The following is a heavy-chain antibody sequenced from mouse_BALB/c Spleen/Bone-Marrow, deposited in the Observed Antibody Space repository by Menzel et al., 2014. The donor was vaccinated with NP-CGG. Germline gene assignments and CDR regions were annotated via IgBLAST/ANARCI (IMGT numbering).Heavy chain of an antibody. J-gene: IGHJ4*01. D-gene: IGHD3-2*02. CDR2: IWAGGST. CDR3: ARVTSSAVGAMDY. V-gene: IGHV2-9*02. Sequence: VQLQQSGPGLVAPSQSLSITCTVSGFSLTNYGVHWVRQPPGKGLEWLGVIWAGGSTNYNSALMSRLSISKDNSKSQVFLKTISLQTDDTAMYYCARVTSSAVGAMDYWGQGTSVTVSS. CDR1: GFSLTNYG.